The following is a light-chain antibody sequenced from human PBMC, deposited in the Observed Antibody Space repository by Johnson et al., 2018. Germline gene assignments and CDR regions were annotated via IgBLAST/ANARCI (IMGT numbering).Light chain of an antibody. V-gene: IGLV1-51*02. CDR1: SSNIGNNY. CDR2: ENN. CDR3: GTWASSLSAGNV. J-gene: IGLJ1*01. Sequence: QSVLTQPPSVSAAPGQKVTISCSGSSSNIGNNYVSWYQQLPGTASKLLIYENNKRPSGIPDRFSGSQSGTPAPLGITRLQTGDEADYYCGTWASSLSAGNVFGTGTKVTVL.